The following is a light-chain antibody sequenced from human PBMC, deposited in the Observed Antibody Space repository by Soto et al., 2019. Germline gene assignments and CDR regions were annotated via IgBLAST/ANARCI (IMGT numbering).Light chain of an antibody. CDR2: EVS. Sequence: QSVLTQPASVSGSPGQSITISCTGTSSDVGGYNYVSWYQQHPGKAPKLMLYEVSNRPSGVSNRFSGSKSDNTASLTISGLQAEDEADYYCSSYTSSSTHVVFGGGTQLTVL. V-gene: IGLV2-14*01. J-gene: IGLJ2*01. CDR1: SSDVGGYNY. CDR3: SSYTSSSTHVV.